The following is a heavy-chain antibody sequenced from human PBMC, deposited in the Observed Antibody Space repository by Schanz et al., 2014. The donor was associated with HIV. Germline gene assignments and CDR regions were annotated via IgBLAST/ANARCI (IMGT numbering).Heavy chain of an antibody. J-gene: IGHJ6*02. V-gene: IGHV3-33*01. D-gene: IGHD2-2*01. CDR2: IWYDGRNK. Sequence: QVQLVESGGGMVQPGRSLRLSCAASGFTFSGYGMYWVRQAPGKGPEWVAVIWYDGRNKYYEESVKGRFTVSRDNSKKTLYLQMNSLRAEDTAVYYGARMASDIVVVRGAVGNDYYFYYGMDVWGQGTTVTVSS. CDR1: GFTFSGYG. CDR3: ARMASDIVVVRGAVGNDYYFYYGMDV.